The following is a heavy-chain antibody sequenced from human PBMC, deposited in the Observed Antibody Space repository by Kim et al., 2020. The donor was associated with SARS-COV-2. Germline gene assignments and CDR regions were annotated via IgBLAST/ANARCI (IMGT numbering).Heavy chain of an antibody. Sequence: SETLSLTCTVSGASVSSGSYYWSWIRQPPGQGLEWIGCISYSGSTNYNPSLKSRITISVDTSKNQFSLNLSSVTAADTAVYYCARASGDYPDYWGQGTLVPVSS. V-gene: IGHV4-61*01. D-gene: IGHD4-17*01. J-gene: IGHJ4*02. CDR2: ISYSGST. CDR3: ARASGDYPDY. CDR1: GASVSSGSYY.